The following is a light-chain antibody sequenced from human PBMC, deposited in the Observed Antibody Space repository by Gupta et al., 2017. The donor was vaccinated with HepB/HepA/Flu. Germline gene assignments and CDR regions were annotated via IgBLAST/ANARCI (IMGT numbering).Light chain of an antibody. V-gene: IGKV1-9*01. J-gene: IGKJ4*01. Sequence: DIQLTQSPSFLSASVGDRVAITCRASQGSSTYLAWYQQKSGKAPKLLIYDASTLQSGIPSRFSGSGSGTEFTLTISSLQPEDFATYYCQQLSSYPFTFGGGTKVEIK. CDR3: QQLSSYPFT. CDR2: DAS. CDR1: QGSSTY.